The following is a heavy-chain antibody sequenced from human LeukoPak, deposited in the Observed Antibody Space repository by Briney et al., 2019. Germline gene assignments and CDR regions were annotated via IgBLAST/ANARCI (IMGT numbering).Heavy chain of an antibody. CDR2: IYTSGST. CDR1: GGSISSYY. Sequence: SETLSLTCTVSGGSISSYYWSWIRQPAGKGLEWIGRIYTSGSTNYNPSLKSRVTMSVDTSKNQFSLKLSSVTAADTAVYYCARGHEDCSGGSCYFDYWGQGTLVTVSS. J-gene: IGHJ4*02. CDR3: ARGHEDCSGGSCYFDY. V-gene: IGHV4-4*07. D-gene: IGHD2-15*01.